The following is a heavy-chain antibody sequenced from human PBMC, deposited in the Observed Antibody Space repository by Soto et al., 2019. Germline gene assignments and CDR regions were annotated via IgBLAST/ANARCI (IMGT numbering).Heavy chain of an antibody. Sequence: PSETLSLTCTVSGASVSSGSYYWSWIRQPPGKGLEWIGYIYYSGSTNYNPSLKSRVTISVDTSKNQFSLKLSSVTAADTAVYYCARRGVEQLVAGSWFDPWGQGTLVTVSS. J-gene: IGHJ5*02. CDR1: GASVSSGSYY. V-gene: IGHV4-61*01. CDR2: IYYSGST. CDR3: ARRGVEQLVAGSWFDP. D-gene: IGHD6-13*01.